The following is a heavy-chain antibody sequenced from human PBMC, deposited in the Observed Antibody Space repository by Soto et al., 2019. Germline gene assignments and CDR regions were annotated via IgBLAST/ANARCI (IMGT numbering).Heavy chain of an antibody. CDR1: GFTFSSYS. Sequence: PGGSLRLSCAASGFTFSSYSMNWVRQAPGKGLEWVSSISSSSYIYYADSVKGRFTISRDNAKNSLYLQMNSLRAEDTAVYYCARDLTVAGATNYYYYYGMDVWGQGTTVTVSS. V-gene: IGHV3-21*01. CDR3: ARDLTVAGATNYYYYYGMDV. D-gene: IGHD6-19*01. J-gene: IGHJ6*02. CDR2: ISSSSYI.